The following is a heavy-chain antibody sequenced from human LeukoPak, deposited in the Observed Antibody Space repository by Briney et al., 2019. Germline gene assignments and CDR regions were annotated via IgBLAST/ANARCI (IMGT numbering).Heavy chain of an antibody. Sequence: PSQTLSLTCTVSGGSISSGGYYWSWIRQPPGKGLEWIGYIYHSGSTYYNPSLKSRVTISVGRSKNQFSLKLSSVTAADTAVYYCARDLGSSSWPLIRDVWGKGTTVTVSS. J-gene: IGHJ6*04. V-gene: IGHV4-30-2*01. CDR3: ARDLGSSSWPLIRDV. CDR2: IYHSGST. CDR1: GGSISSGGYY. D-gene: IGHD6-13*01.